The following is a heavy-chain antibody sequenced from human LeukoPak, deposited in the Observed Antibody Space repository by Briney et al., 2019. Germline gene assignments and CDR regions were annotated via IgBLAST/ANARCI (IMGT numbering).Heavy chain of an antibody. J-gene: IGHJ5*02. Sequence: ASVKVSCKASGYTFGTHWLHWVRQAPGQGLEWMGIINPSGDVRLYARKLQGRVTVTRDMSTRTVYMELSGLRPEDTAVYYCAGDFSGEWEQLTGWWFDPWGQGTLVIVSS. V-gene: IGHV1-46*01. CDR1: GYTFGTHW. D-gene: IGHD1-26*01. CDR3: AGDFSGEWEQLTGWWFDP. CDR2: INPSGDVR.